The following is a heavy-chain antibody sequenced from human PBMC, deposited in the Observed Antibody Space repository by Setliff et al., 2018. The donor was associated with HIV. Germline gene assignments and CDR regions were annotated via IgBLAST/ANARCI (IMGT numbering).Heavy chain of an antibody. CDR2: IYYSGST. Sequence: ASETLSLTCTVSGGSISSGGYYWSWIRQHPGKGLEWIGYIYYSGSTYYNPSLKSRATISVDTSKNQFSLKLSSVTAADTAVYYCIIAYSSGWLAPMGFDSWGQGTLVTVSS. J-gene: IGHJ4*02. D-gene: IGHD6-19*01. CDR1: GGSISSGGYY. V-gene: IGHV4-31*08. CDR3: IIAYSSGWLAPMGFDS.